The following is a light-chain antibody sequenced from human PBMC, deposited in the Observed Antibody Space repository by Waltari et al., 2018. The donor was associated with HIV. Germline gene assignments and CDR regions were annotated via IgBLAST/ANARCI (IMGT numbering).Light chain of an antibody. Sequence: DIVMTQSPDSLAVSLGESATITCKSSQSVLYSSNNKNYLAWYQQKPGQPPKLLIYWASTRESGVPDRFSGSGSGTDFTLTISSLQAEDVAVYYCQQYYDTPFTFGPGTKVDIK. CDR2: WAS. CDR3: QQYYDTPFT. J-gene: IGKJ3*01. CDR1: QSVLYSSNNKNY. V-gene: IGKV4-1*01.